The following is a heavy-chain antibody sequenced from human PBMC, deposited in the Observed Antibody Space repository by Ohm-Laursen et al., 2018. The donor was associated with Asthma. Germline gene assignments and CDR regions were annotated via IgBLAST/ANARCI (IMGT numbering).Heavy chain of an antibody. D-gene: IGHD1-26*01. CDR1: GYSFSLYS. Sequence: SLRLSCTASGYSFSLYSIHWVRQIPGKGLEWVASISTASSFIYYADSVRGRFTTSRDNARNSVNLQMNSLRAEDTALYYCARIGPEWELPGREYSLHHWGEGTLVTVSS. CDR2: ISTASSFI. CDR3: ARIGPEWELPGREYSLHH. V-gene: IGHV3-21*01. J-gene: IGHJ1*01.